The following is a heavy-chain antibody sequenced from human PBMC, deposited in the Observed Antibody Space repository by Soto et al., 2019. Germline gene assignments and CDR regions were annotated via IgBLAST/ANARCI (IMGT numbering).Heavy chain of an antibody. Sequence: QVQLVQSGAEVRKPGASVKVSCKASGYTFTNYYVYWVRQAPGQGLEWMGIINPGGGSTNYAQKFQGRVTMTRDTSTTTVYMEMSSLRFEDTAVYYCARAGSGWYSSLDYWGQGTLDAVSS. CDR3: ARAGSGWYSSLDY. CDR2: INPGGGST. J-gene: IGHJ4*02. CDR1: GYTFTNYY. V-gene: IGHV1-46*01. D-gene: IGHD6-19*01.